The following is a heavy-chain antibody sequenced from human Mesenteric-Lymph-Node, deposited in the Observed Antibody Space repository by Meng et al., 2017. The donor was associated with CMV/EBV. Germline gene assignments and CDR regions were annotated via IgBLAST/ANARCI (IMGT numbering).Heavy chain of an antibody. CDR2: IYGGGHSP. V-gene: IGHV3-23*03. Sequence: GESLKISCAASGFSFSDYAMTWVRQAPGKGLEWVAIIYGGGHSPYYEDSVEGRFTISRDDSRDILFLQMNSLRAEDTAVYYCAKEHHSGWTYYYYGMDVWGQGTTVTVSS. J-gene: IGHJ6*02. D-gene: IGHD5-12*01. CDR1: GFSFSDYA. CDR3: AKEHHSGWTYYYYGMDV.